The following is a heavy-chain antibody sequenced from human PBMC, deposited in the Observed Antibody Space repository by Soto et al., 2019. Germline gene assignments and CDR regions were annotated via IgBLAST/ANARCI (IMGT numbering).Heavy chain of an antibody. V-gene: IGHV4-39*01. CDR1: GGSISSSSYF. CDR2: IYYSGST. Sequence: PSETLSLTSTVSGGSISSSSYFWGWTRQPPGKGLEWIGSIYYSGSTYYNPSLKSRVTVSVDTSKNQFSLKLSSVTAADTAVYYCARHPSDFWFDPWGQGTLVTVSS. J-gene: IGHJ5*02. D-gene: IGHD2-21*02. CDR3: ARHPSDFWFDP.